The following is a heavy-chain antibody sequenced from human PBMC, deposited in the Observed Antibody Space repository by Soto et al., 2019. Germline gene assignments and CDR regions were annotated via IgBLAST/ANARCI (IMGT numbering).Heavy chain of an antibody. V-gene: IGHV1-46*01. CDR3: ARDGDNSGWSNLRINWFAP. CDR2: INPSGGST. CDR1: GYTFTNYY. D-gene: IGHD6-19*01. J-gene: IGHJ5*02. Sequence: ASVKVSCKASGYTFTNYYMHWVRQAPGQGLEWVGIINPSGGSTTYAQRFQGRVTMTRDTSTSTVYMELNSLRSEDTAVYYCARDGDNSGWSNLRINWFAPWGQGTLVTVS.